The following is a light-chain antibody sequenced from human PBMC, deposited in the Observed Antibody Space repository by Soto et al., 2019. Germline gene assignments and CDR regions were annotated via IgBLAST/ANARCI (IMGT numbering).Light chain of an antibody. CDR2: EVS. Sequence: QSALTQPASVSGSPGQSITISCTGTCSDVGSYNLVSWYQQHPGKAPKLMIYEVSKRPSGVSNRFSGSKSGNTASLTISGLQAEDEADYYCCSYAGSSTYVFGTGTKLTVL. CDR1: CSDVGSYNL. V-gene: IGLV2-23*02. CDR3: CSYAGSSTYV. J-gene: IGLJ1*01.